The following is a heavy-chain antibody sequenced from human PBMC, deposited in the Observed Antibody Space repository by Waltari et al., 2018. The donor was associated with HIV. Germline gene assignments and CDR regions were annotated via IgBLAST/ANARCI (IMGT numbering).Heavy chain of an antibody. CDR2: WNPNSGNT. CDR3: ARGYSYDRSGEAFDI. J-gene: IGHJ3*02. D-gene: IGHD3-22*01. Sequence: QVQLVQSGAEVKKPWASVKVSCKASGYTFTNSDINWVRQATGQGLEWMGWWNPNSGNTGYAQKFQGRVTMTRNTPISTAYMELSSLRSEDTAVYYCARGYSYDRSGEAFDIWGQGTMVTVSS. V-gene: IGHV1-8*01. CDR1: GYTFTNSD.